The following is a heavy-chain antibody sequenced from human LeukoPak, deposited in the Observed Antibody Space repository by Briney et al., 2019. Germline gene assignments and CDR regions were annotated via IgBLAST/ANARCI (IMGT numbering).Heavy chain of an antibody. CDR3: ARLLLSGLVADY. D-gene: IGHD2/OR15-2a*01. J-gene: IGHJ4*02. CDR1: GGSISSYY. Sequence: SETQSLTCTVTGGSISSYYWSWIRQPPGKGLEWIGYIYYSGSANYNPSLKSRVTMSIDTSKNQFSLELTSVTAADSGVYYCARLLLSGLVADYWGQGTLVTVSS. CDR2: IYYSGSA. V-gene: IGHV4-59*01.